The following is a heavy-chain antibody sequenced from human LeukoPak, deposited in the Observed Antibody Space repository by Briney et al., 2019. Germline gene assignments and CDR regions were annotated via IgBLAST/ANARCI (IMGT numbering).Heavy chain of an antibody. CDR1: GFSLSTRGMC. CDR2: IDWDDDK. V-gene: IGHV2-70*11. Sequence: SGPTLVKPTQTLTLTCTSSGFSLSTRGMCVSWIRQPPGKALEWLARIDWDDDKYYSTSLKTRLTISKDTSKNQVVLTVTNMDPVDTATYYCVGVNYYDTSLGFAWGQGTLVTVSS. D-gene: IGHD3-22*01. CDR3: VGVNYYDTSLGFA. J-gene: IGHJ4*02.